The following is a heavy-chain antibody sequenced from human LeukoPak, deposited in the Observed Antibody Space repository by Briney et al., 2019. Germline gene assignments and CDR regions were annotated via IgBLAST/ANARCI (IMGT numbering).Heavy chain of an antibody. CDR3: AKDTSPSAGGSYWRYFDY. Sequence: GGSLRLSCAASGFTFDDYTMHWVRQAPGKGLEWVSLISWDGGSTYYADSVKGRFTISRDNSKNSLYLQMNSLRTEDTALYYCAKDTSPSAGGSYWRYFDYWGQGTLVTVSS. CDR2: ISWDGGST. D-gene: IGHD1-26*01. V-gene: IGHV3-43*01. J-gene: IGHJ4*02. CDR1: GFTFDDYT.